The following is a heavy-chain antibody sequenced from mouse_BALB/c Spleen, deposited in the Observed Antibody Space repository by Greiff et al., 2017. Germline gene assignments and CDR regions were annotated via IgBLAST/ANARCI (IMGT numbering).Heavy chain of an antibody. CDR1: GFNIKDYY. D-gene: IGHD1-1*01. J-gene: IGHJ2*01. CDR2: IDPENGDT. Sequence: EVQLQQSGAELVRSGASVKLSCTASGFNIKDYYMHWVKQRPEQGLEWIGWIDPENGDTEYAPKFQGKATMTADTSSNTAYLQLSSLTSEDTAVYYCNAHYGTSLYYFDYWGQGTTLTVSS. CDR3: NAHYGTSLYYFDY. V-gene: IGHV14-4*02.